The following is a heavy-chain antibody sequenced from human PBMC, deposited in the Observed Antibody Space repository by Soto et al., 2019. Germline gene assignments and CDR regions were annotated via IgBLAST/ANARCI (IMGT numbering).Heavy chain of an antibody. Sequence: PGGSLRLSCAASGFTFNTYAMSWVRQAPGKGLEWVSGISGSGGGTYYADSVKGRFTISRDNSKNTVYLQMNSLRAEDTAVYYCAKDAAYISTHYFDYWGQGTLVTVSS. CDR3: AKDAAYISTHYFDY. J-gene: IGHJ4*02. CDR1: GFTFNTYA. CDR2: ISGSGGGT. D-gene: IGHD6-19*01. V-gene: IGHV3-23*01.